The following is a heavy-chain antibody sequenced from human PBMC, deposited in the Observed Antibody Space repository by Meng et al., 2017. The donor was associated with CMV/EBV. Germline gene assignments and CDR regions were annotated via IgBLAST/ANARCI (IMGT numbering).Heavy chain of an antibody. V-gene: IGHV4-61*01. CDR2: IYYSGST. J-gene: IGHJ6*02. CDR3: ARDQMVRGVYYYYYGMDV. CDR1: GGSISSSSYY. Sequence: GSLRLSCTVSGGSISSSSYYWGWIRQPPGKGLEWIGYIYYSGSTNYNPSLKSRVTISVDTSKNQFSLKLSSVTAADTAVYYCARDQMVRGVYYYYYGMDVWGQGTTVTVSS. D-gene: IGHD3-10*01.